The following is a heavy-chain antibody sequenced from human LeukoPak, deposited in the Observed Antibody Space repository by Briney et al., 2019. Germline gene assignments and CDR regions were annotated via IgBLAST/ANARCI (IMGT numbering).Heavy chain of an antibody. J-gene: IGHJ3*02. CDR2: IIGSGGTT. D-gene: IGHD6-13*01. CDR1: GLTFSNYA. CDR3: AKEVAAVGIGAFDI. Sequence: QSGGSLRLSCAASGLTFSNYAMSWVRQAPGKGLEWVSAIIGSGGTTFYADSVKGRFTLSRDNSKNTLYLQMNSLRAEDTAVYYCAKEVAAVGIGAFDIWGQGTMVTVSS. V-gene: IGHV3-23*01.